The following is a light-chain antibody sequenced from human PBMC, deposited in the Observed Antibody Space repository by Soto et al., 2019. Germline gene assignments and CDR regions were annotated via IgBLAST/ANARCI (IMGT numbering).Light chain of an antibody. J-gene: IGKJ5*01. Sequence: EIGMTQARATLSVAPVGSATPSFRASQSVSSNLAWYQQKPGQAPRLLIYGEFNRDTGIPARFSGSGSGTDFTLNISSLAPEDSAIYYCQQRNIWPPVTFGQGTRLEI. V-gene: IGKV3-11*01. CDR1: QSVSSN. CDR3: QQRNIWPPVT. CDR2: GEF.